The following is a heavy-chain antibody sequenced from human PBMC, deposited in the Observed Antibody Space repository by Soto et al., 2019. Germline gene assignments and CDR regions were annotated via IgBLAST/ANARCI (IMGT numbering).Heavy chain of an antibody. CDR2: TSLSGGVT. CDR1: GFTFYNHA. V-gene: IGHV3-23*01. J-gene: IGHJ5*02. D-gene: IGHD2-2*01. CDR3: VRDRRAEIVVVPAASSRFDR. Sequence: PGGSLRLSCAASGFTFYNHAMSWVRQAPGKGLEWVSGTSLSGGVTYYADSVKGRFTISRDNAKNTLYLQMNSLRPEDTAVYYCVRDRRAEIVVVPAASSRFDRWGQGTLVTVSS.